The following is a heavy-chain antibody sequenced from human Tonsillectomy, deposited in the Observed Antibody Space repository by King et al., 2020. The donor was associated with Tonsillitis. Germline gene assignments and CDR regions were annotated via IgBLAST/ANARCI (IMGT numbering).Heavy chain of an antibody. CDR1: GFTFSSYW. D-gene: IGHD6-19*01. Sequence: VQLVESGGGLVQPGGSLRLSCAASGFTFSSYWMNWVRQAPGRGLEWVAIIKQDGSEKYYVDSVKGRFTISRDNAKNSLYLRMDSLRAEDTAVYYCAGGSGWLIDYWGQGTLVTVSS. CDR2: IKQDGSEK. CDR3: AGGSGWLIDY. J-gene: IGHJ4*02. V-gene: IGHV3-7*01.